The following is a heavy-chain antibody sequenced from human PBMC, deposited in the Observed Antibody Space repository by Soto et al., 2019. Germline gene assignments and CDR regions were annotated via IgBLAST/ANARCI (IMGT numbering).Heavy chain of an antibody. CDR2: IYHSGST. CDR1: GGSISSGGYS. V-gene: IGHV4-30-2*01. J-gene: IGHJ4*02. CDR3: ATAPGPY. Sequence: SETLSLTCAVSGGSISSGGYSWSWIRQPPGEGLEWIGYIYHSGSTYYNPSLKSRVTISVDRSKNQFSLKLSSVTAADTAVYYCATAPGPYWGQGTLVTVS.